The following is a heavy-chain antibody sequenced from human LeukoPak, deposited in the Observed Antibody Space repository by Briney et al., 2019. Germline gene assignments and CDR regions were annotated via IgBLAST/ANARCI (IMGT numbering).Heavy chain of an antibody. J-gene: IGHJ4*02. D-gene: IGHD1-26*01. CDR1: GHTLTELS. CDR3: ATDGLVGPTQFDY. V-gene: IGHV1-24*01. Sequence: SVKVSCKVSGHTLTELSIHWVRQAPGKGLEWMGGFDPEDGERMYAQRFQGRVTMTEDTSTDTAYMELSSLKSEDTAVYYCATDGLVGPTQFDYWGQGTLVTVSS. CDR2: FDPEDGER.